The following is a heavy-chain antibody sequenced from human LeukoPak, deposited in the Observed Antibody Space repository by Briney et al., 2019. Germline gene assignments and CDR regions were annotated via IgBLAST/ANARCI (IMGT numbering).Heavy chain of an antibody. CDR2: IYYSGST. D-gene: IGHD1-1*01. CDR1: GGSISSSSYY. CDR3: ARASPYKLGLFDY. Sequence: SETLSLTCTVSGGSISSSSYYWGWLRQPPGKGLERIGSIYYSGSTYSNPSLKSRVTISVDTSKNQFSLKLSSVTAADTAVYYCARASPYKLGLFDYWGQGTLVTVSS. V-gene: IGHV4-39*07. J-gene: IGHJ4*02.